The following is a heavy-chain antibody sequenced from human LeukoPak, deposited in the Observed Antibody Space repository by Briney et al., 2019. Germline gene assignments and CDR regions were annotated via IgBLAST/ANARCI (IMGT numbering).Heavy chain of an antibody. J-gene: IGHJ4*02. CDR1: GFTFSDHA. CDR3: ARAKDGTNILDY. V-gene: IGHV3-30-3*01. Sequence: GGSLRLSCAASGFTFSDHAMHWVRQAPGKGLEWVTLISYNGVNKYYADSVKGRFTISRDNSKNTLYLQMDSLRAGDTAVYYCARAKDGTNILDYWGQGTLVTVSS. D-gene: IGHD5-24*01. CDR2: ISYNGVNK.